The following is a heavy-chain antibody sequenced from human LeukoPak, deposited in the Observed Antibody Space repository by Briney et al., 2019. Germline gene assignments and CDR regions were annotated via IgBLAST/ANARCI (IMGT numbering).Heavy chain of an antibody. J-gene: IGHJ4*02. CDR1: GFTLSSYS. Sequence: GGSLRLSCAASGFTLSSYSMNWVRQAPGKGLEWVSYISSSSSTIYYADSVKGRFTISRDNAKNSLYLQMNSLRAEDTAVYYCAREHDYSGYYYGVSYYFDYWGQGTLVTVSS. D-gene: IGHD3-22*01. V-gene: IGHV3-48*01. CDR2: ISSSSSTI. CDR3: AREHDYSGYYYGVSYYFDY.